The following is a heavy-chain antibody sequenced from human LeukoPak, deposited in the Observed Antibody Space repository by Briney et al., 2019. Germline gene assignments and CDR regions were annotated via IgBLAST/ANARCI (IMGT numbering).Heavy chain of an antibody. D-gene: IGHD5-24*01. J-gene: IGHJ4*02. CDR2: ISGSGGST. CDR3: ASSPEDGPDY. CDR1: GFTFSSYA. V-gene: IGHV3-23*01. Sequence: GGSLRLSCAASGFTFSSYAMNWVRQAPGKGLEWVSSISGSGGSTYYADSVKGRFTISRDNAKNTLYLQMNSLRAEDTAVYYCASSPEDGPDYWGQGTLVTVSS.